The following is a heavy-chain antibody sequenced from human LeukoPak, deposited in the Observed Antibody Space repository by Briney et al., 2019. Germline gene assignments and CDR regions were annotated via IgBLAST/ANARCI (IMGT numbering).Heavy chain of an antibody. Sequence: GGSLRLSCAASGFTFSSYGMHWVRQAPGKGLEWVAVISYDGSNKYYADSVKGRFTISRDNSKNTLYLQMNSLRAEDTAVYYCAKDADIVVVPAAIDHYYYGMDVWGQGTTVTVSS. J-gene: IGHJ6*02. D-gene: IGHD2-2*02. CDR3: AKDADIVVVPAAIDHYYYGMDV. CDR2: ISYDGSNK. CDR1: GFTFSSYG. V-gene: IGHV3-30*18.